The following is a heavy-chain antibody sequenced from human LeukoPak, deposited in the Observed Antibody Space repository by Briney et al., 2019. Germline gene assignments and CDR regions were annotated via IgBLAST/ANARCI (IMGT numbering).Heavy chain of an antibody. Sequence: PGGSLRLSCAASGFTVSSNYMSWVRQAPGKGLEWVSVIYSGGSTYYADSVKGRFTISRDNSKNTLYLQMNSLRAEDTAVYYCARIDPGYTSSWSLYFGYWGQGTLVTVSS. V-gene: IGHV3-66*01. D-gene: IGHD6-13*01. J-gene: IGHJ4*02. CDR2: IYSGGST. CDR1: GFTVSSNY. CDR3: ARIDPGYTSSWSLYFGY.